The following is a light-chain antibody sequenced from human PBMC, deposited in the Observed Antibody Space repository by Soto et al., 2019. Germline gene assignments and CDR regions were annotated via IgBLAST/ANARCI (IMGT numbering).Light chain of an antibody. CDR2: DTF. CDR1: LSVNSY. Sequence: DIVLTQSPATLSLSPGERATLSCRASLSVNSYLAWYQHKPGQAPRLLIYDTFNRPPGTPARFSGSGSGRAFTLPISSLEPQDFAAHYWQQRSTRPRLTFGPGTKVEFK. J-gene: IGKJ3*01. CDR3: QQRSTRPRLT. V-gene: IGKV3-11*02.